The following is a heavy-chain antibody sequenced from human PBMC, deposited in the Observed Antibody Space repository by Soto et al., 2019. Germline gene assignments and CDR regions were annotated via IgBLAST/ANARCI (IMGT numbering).Heavy chain of an antibody. CDR3: ASGYGDYYYYGMDV. Sequence: SETLSLTCTVSGGSISSSSYYWGWIRQPPGKGLEWIGSIYYSGSTYYNPSLKSRVTISVDTSKNQFSLKLSSMTAADAAVYYCASGYGDYYYYGMDVWGQGTTVTVSS. CDR1: GGSISSSSYY. J-gene: IGHJ6*02. V-gene: IGHV4-39*01. CDR2: IYYSGST. D-gene: IGHD4-17*01.